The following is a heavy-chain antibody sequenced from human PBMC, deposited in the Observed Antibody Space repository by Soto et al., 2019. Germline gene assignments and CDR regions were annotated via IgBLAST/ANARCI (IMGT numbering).Heavy chain of an antibody. Sequence: PGGSLRLSCAVSGFSFSIHDMTWVRQAPGKGLEWVSSIDNGGTTFYADSVKGRFTISRDNSKNTLYLQMNSLRAEDTAVYYCARDKGYYYDSSGPDRGGTRINWYFDLWGRGTLVTVSS. CDR3: ARDKGYYYDSSGPDRGGTRINWYFDL. CDR1: GFSFSIHD. CDR2: IDNGGTT. D-gene: IGHD3-22*01. J-gene: IGHJ2*01. V-gene: IGHV3-23*01.